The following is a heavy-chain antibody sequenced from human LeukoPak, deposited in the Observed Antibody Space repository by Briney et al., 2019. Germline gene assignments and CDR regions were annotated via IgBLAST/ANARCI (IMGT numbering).Heavy chain of an antibody. D-gene: IGHD3-22*01. CDR3: AKGITMIVVNHAFDI. Sequence: PGRSLRLSCAASGFTFSSYGMHWVRQAPGKGLEWVAVMSYDGSNKYYADSVKGRFTISRDNSKNTLYLQMNSLRAEDTAVYYCAKGITMIVVNHAFDIWGQGTMVTVSS. V-gene: IGHV3-30*18. CDR2: MSYDGSNK. CDR1: GFTFSSYG. J-gene: IGHJ3*02.